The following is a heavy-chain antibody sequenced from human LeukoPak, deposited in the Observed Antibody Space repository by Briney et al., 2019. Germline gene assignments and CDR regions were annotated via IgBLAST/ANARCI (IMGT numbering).Heavy chain of an antibody. CDR3: ARDLRAARPSSYMDV. D-gene: IGHD6-6*01. V-gene: IGHV1-2*02. J-gene: IGHJ6*03. Sequence: ASVKVSCKASGYTFTGYYMHWVRQAPGQGLEWMGWINPNSGGTNYAQKFQGRVTMTRDTSISTAYMELSRLRSDDTAVYYCARDLRAARPSSYMDVWGKGTMVTVSS. CDR2: INPNSGGT. CDR1: GYTFTGYY.